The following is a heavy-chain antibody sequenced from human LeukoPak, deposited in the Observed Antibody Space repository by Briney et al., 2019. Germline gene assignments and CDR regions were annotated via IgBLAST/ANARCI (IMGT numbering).Heavy chain of an antibody. V-gene: IGHV3-48*04. D-gene: IGHD3-9*01. CDR1: GFTFSSYA. Sequence: GGSLRLSCAASGFTFSSYAMSWVRQAPGKGLEWVSYISSSGSTIYYADSVKGRFTISRDNAKNSLYLQMNSLRAEDTAVYYCARDAPTYYDILTGYYIDYWGQGTLVTVSS. CDR2: ISSSGSTI. CDR3: ARDAPTYYDILTGYYIDY. J-gene: IGHJ4*02.